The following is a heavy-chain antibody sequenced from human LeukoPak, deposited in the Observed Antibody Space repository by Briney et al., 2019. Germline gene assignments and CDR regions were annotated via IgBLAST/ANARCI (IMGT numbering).Heavy chain of an antibody. Sequence: PGGSLRLSCAASEFTFSNHGMNWARQAPGKGLVWVSRINSDGSSTSYADSVKGRFTISRDNAKNTLYLQMNSLRAEDTAVYYCARDKYYGSGSYYDNFDYWGQGTLVTVSS. V-gene: IGHV3-74*01. CDR3: ARDKYYGSGSYYDNFDY. J-gene: IGHJ4*02. D-gene: IGHD3-10*01. CDR1: EFTFSNHG. CDR2: INSDGSST.